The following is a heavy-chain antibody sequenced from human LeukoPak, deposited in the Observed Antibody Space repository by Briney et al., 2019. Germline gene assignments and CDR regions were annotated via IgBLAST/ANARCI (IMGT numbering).Heavy chain of an antibody. J-gene: IGHJ6*03. CDR1: GFTFSRYW. CDR2: INQDGSEN. D-gene: IGHD3-3*01. V-gene: IGHV3-7*01. CDR3: ARDHGFSYYYYYMDV. Sequence: GGSLRLSCADSGFTFSRYWMSWVRQAPGKGLEWVANINQDGSENYYVDSVKGRFTISRDNAKNSVYLQMNRLRAEDTAVYYCARDHGFSYYYYYMDVWGKGTTVTVSS.